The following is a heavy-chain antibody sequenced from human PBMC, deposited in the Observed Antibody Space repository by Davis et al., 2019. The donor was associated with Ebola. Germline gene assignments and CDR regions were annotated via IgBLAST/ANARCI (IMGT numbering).Heavy chain of an antibody. V-gene: IGHV1-18*01. CDR2: INAGNGNT. J-gene: IGHJ4*02. D-gene: IGHD6-19*01. CDR3: ARDPLHGSGWYGLFGDY. CDR1: GYTFTSYG. Sequence: ASVKVSCKASGYTFTSYGISWVRQAPGQGLEWMGWINAGNGNTKYSQKLQGRVTMTTDTSTSTAYMELRSLRSDDTAVYYCARDPLHGSGWYGLFGDYWGQGTLVTVSS.